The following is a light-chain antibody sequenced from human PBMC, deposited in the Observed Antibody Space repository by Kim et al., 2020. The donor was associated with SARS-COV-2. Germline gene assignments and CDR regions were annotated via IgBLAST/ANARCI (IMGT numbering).Light chain of an antibody. CDR3: SSYAGSSNWV. CDR2: EVS. J-gene: IGLJ3*02. CDR1: SSDIGDNKY. Sequence: QSVPTQPPSASGSPGQSVTISCTGTSSDIGDNKYVSWYQQHPGKAPKLMIYEVSKWPSGVPDRFSGSKSGNTASLTVSGLQAEDEADYYCSSYAGSSNWVFGGGTQLTVL. V-gene: IGLV2-8*01.